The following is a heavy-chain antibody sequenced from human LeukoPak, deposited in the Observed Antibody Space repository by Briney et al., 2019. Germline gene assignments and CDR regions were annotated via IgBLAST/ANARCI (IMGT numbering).Heavy chain of an antibody. J-gene: IGHJ4*02. CDR3: ASLRSYYGSGSYYKNIDY. CDR2: IYYSGST. Sequence: SETLSLTCTVSGGSISSSSYYWGWIRQPPGKGLEWIGSIYYSGSTYYNPSLKSRVTISVDTSKNQFSLKLSSVTAADTAVYYCASLRSYYGSGSYYKNIDYWGQGTLVTVSS. V-gene: IGHV4-39*01. CDR1: GGSISSSSYY. D-gene: IGHD3-10*01.